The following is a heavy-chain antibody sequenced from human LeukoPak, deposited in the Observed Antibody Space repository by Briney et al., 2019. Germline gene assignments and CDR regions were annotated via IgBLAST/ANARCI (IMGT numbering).Heavy chain of an antibody. Sequence: SETLSLTCTVSGGSISSYYWSWIRQPAGKGLEWIGRIYTSGSTYYNPSLKSRVTISVDTSKNQFSLKLSSVTAADTAVYYCASPTPDDYGDSDLRRTAFDIWGQGTMVTVSS. CDR3: ASPTPDDYGDSDLRRTAFDI. CDR2: IYTSGST. V-gene: IGHV4-4*07. D-gene: IGHD4-17*01. J-gene: IGHJ3*02. CDR1: GGSISSYY.